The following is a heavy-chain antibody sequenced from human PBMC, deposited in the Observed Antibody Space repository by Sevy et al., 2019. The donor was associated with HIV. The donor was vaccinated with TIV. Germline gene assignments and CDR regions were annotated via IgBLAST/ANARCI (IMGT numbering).Heavy chain of an antibody. Sequence: GGSLRLSCAASGFTVSSYYMSWVRQAPGKGLEWVSLIYTGGATYYVDSVKGRFTISKDNSKNTVFLQMDGLRTEDTAVDYGAGDVGADCGDDCFLGWFDSWGQGTLVTVSS. J-gene: IGHJ5*01. CDR3: AGDVGADCGDDCFLGWFDS. CDR2: IYTGGAT. D-gene: IGHD2-21*02. CDR1: GFTVSSYY. V-gene: IGHV3-66*02.